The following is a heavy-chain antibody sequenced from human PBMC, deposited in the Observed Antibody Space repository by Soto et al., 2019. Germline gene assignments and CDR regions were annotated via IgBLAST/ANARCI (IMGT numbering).Heavy chain of an antibody. V-gene: IGHV1-3*05. D-gene: IGHD3-10*01. CDR2: INASNGNT. J-gene: IGHJ4*02. CDR3: ARGGPPINY. CDR1: GYTFSRYA. Sequence: QVQLVQAGAEEKKPGASVKVSCKASGYTFSRYAMDWVRHAPGQRLEWMGWINASNGNTKYSEKFQGRVTITRDTSASTAYMELSSLRSEDTSVYYCARGGPPINYLGQGTLVTVSS.